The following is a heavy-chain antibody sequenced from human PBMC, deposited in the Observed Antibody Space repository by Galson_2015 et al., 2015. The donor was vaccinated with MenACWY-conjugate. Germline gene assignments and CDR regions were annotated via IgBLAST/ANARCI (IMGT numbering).Heavy chain of an antibody. CDR2: IYYSGST. Sequence: GLEWIGYIYYSGSTNYNPSLKSRVTISVDTSKNQFSLKLSSVTAADTAVYYCARYSWRYYYGMDVWGQGTTVTVSS. D-gene: IGHD1-1*01. V-gene: IGHV4-59*01. CDR3: ARYSWRYYYGMDV. J-gene: IGHJ6*02.